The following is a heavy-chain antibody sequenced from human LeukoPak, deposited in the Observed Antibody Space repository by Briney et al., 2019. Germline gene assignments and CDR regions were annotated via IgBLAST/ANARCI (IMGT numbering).Heavy chain of an antibody. CDR2: ISSSGSTI. Sequence: GGSLRLSCAASGFTFSDYYMSWIRQAPRKGLERVSYISSSGSTIYYADSVKGRFTISRDNAKNSLYLQMNSLRAEDTAVYYCARRGYYDILTGYYPEPLYYFDYWGQGTLVTVSS. V-gene: IGHV3-11*04. D-gene: IGHD3-9*01. J-gene: IGHJ4*02. CDR3: ARRGYYDILTGYYPEPLYYFDY. CDR1: GFTFSDYY.